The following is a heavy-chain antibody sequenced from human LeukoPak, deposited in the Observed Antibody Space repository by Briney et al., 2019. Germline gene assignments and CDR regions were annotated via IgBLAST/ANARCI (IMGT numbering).Heavy chain of an antibody. J-gene: IGHJ3*02. Sequence: GESLKISCKGSGYNFAKSWIGWVRQMPGKGLEWMGIIYADDSDTRYSPSFQGQVTISADKSISTAYLQWSSLKASDTAMYYCARQLNPRNKWQTHLVVVPAAGGKNAFDIWGQGTMVTVSS. D-gene: IGHD2-2*01. CDR2: IYADDSDT. CDR3: ARQLNPRNKWQTHLVVVPAAGGKNAFDI. CDR1: GYNFAKSW. V-gene: IGHV5-51*01.